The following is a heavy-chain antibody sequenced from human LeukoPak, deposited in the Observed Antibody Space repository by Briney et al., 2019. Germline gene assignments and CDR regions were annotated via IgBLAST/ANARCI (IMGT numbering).Heavy chain of an antibody. CDR3: AKDREEGYCSGGSCYDHLDY. Sequence: GGSLRLSCAASGFTFDDYAMHWVRQAPGKGLEWVSLISWDGGSTYYADSVKGRFTISRDNSKNSLYLQMNSLRAEDTALYYCAKDREEGYCSGGSCYDHLDYWGQGTLVTVSS. J-gene: IGHJ4*02. CDR2: ISWDGGST. D-gene: IGHD2-15*01. V-gene: IGHV3-43D*03. CDR1: GFTFDDYA.